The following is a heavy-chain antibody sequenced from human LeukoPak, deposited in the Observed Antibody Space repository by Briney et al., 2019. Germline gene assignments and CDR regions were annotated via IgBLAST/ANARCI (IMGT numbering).Heavy chain of an antibody. CDR3: ASLSMVTPFDY. D-gene: IGHD4-17*01. CDR1: GFTFSSYW. Sequence: TGGSLRLSCAASGFTFSSYWMHWVRQAPGKGLVWVSRINSDGSSTSYADSVKGRFTISRDNAKNTLYLQMNSLRAEDTAVYYCASLSMVTPFDYWGQGTLVTVSS. J-gene: IGHJ4*02. V-gene: IGHV3-74*01. CDR2: INSDGSST.